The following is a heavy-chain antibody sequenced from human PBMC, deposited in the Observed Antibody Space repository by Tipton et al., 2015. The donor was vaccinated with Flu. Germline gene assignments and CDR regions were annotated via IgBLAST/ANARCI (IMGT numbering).Heavy chain of an antibody. D-gene: IGHD2-15*01. CDR3: ARRSGDFDS. Sequence: TLSLTCTVSGGSISSYYWSWIRQPPGEGLEWIGYIYYSGSPNYTPSLKSRVTISVDTSKNQFSLKLSSVTAADTAVYYCARRSGDFDSWGQGTLVTVSS. CDR2: IYYSGSP. V-gene: IGHV4-59*08. J-gene: IGHJ4*02. CDR1: GGSISSYY.